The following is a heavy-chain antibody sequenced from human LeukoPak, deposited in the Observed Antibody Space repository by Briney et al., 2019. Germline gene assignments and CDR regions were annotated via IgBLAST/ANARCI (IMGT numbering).Heavy chain of an antibody. CDR2: IRYDGSNK. Sequence: GGSLRLSCAASGCTFSSYGMHWVRQAPGKGLEWVAFIRYDGSNKYYADSVKGRFTISRDNSKNTLYLQMNSLRAEDTAVYYCAKDLGSGYDSEAFDIWGQGTMVTVSS. V-gene: IGHV3-30*02. J-gene: IGHJ3*02. CDR1: GCTFSSYG. CDR3: AKDLGSGYDSEAFDI. D-gene: IGHD5-12*01.